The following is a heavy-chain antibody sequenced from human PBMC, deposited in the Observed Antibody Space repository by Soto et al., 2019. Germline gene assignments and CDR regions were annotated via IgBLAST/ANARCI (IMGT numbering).Heavy chain of an antibody. CDR3: AVVDSTGNWFDP. V-gene: IGHV4-39*01. D-gene: IGHD6-25*01. Sequence: SETLSLTCTVAGGSISSSDFYWGWLRQTPGKGLEFIGSMYYSGSTYYNPSLKSRLTISVDTSKNQFTLKLISVTAADTAVYYCAVVDSTGNWFDPWGEGALVTVSS. CDR1: GGSISSSDFY. J-gene: IGHJ5*02. CDR2: MYYSGST.